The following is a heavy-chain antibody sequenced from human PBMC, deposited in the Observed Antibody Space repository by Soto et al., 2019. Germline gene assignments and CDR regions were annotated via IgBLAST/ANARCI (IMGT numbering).Heavy chain of an antibody. CDR3: ARDADWYFDL. Sequence: QVQLQESGPGLVKPSETLSLTCTVSGGSISSYYWSWIRQPPGKGLEWIGYIYYSGSTNYNPSLKRRVTISVDTSKNQFSLKLSSVTAADTAVYYCARDADWYFDLWGRGTLVTVSS. J-gene: IGHJ2*01. CDR2: IYYSGST. CDR1: GGSISSYY. V-gene: IGHV4-59*01.